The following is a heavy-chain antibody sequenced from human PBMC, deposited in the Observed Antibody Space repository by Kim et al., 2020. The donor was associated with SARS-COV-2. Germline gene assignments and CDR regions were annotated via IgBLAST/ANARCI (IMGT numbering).Heavy chain of an antibody. CDR3: VRDRMGGAFDI. CDR2: ITKSSATI. J-gene: IGHJ3*02. V-gene: IGHV3-48*02. Sequence: GSLRLSCATSGFTFSAYDMNWVRQAPGKGLEWLSFITKSSATIYYADSVQGRFTISRDNAKNSLYLQMNSLRDEDTALYYCVRDRMGGAFDIWGQGTMVTISS. D-gene: IGHD3-16*01. CDR1: GFTFSAYD.